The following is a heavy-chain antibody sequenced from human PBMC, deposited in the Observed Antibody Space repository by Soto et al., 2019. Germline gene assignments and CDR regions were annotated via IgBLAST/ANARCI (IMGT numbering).Heavy chain of an antibody. Sequence: SETLSLTCAASGGSISSDNWWSWVRQPPGKGLEWIGEIYHSGSTNYNPSLKSRVTISIDKSKTQFSLKLSSVTAADTAVYYCARDSSTLEEVDAFDIWGQGTMVTVSS. CDR3: ARDSSTLEEVDAFDI. CDR1: GGSISSDNW. D-gene: IGHD6-13*01. V-gene: IGHV4-4*02. CDR2: IYHSGST. J-gene: IGHJ3*02.